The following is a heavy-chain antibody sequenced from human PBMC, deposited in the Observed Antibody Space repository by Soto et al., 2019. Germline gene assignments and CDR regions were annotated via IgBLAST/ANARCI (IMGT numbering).Heavy chain of an antibody. CDR1: GGSISSGDYY. Sequence: TLSLTCTVSGGSISSGDYYWSWIRQPPGKGLEWIGYIYYSGSTYYNPSLKSRVTISVDTSKNQFSLKLSSVTAADTAVYYCARAPVLRYFDWLPQSNDAFDIWGQGTMVTVSS. V-gene: IGHV4-30-4*01. D-gene: IGHD3-9*01. CDR3: ARAPVLRYFDWLPQSNDAFDI. J-gene: IGHJ3*02. CDR2: IYYSGST.